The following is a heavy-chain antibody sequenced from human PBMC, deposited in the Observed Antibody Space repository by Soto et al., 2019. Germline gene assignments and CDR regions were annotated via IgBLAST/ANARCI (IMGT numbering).Heavy chain of an antibody. CDR3: ARRAASGRHFDR. CDR2: ISSSGNPM. J-gene: IGHJ4*02. V-gene: IGHV3-11*01. Sequence: QVQLVESGGGLVMPGESLRLSCAASGFTFSDHYMSWIRQAPGMGLEGVSYISSSGNPMYYADSVKGRFTVPRDNAENSLYLQMNSLRAEDTAVYFCARRAASGRHFDRWGQGTLFSVSS. D-gene: IGHD6-13*01. CDR1: GFTFSDHY.